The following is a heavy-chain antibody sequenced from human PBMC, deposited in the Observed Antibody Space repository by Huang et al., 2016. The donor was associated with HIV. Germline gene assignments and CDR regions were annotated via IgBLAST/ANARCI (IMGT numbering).Heavy chain of an antibody. CDR1: GDSVSSGSYY. Sequence: QVQLQESGPGLVKPSETLSLTCTVSGDSVSSGSYYWSWIRQPPGKGLEWIGYIHSSERSNYNPSLKSRVSMSIDTPKNQFSLRLTSVTAADTAVYYCATEPFHNADWDPPDLWGQGTLVTVSS. D-gene: IGHD3-9*01. J-gene: IGHJ4*02. CDR2: IHSSERS. CDR3: ATEPFHNADWDPPDL. V-gene: IGHV4-61*01.